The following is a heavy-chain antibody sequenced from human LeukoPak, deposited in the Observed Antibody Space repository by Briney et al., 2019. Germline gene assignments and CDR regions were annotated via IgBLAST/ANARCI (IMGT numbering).Heavy chain of an antibody. Sequence: GGSLRLSCAASGFTFSDYYMSWVRQAPGKGLEWVANIKQDGSEKYYVDSVKGRFTISRDNAKNSLYLQMNSLRAEDTAVYYCARGGNVPDYWGQGTLVTVSS. D-gene: IGHD2-2*01. V-gene: IGHV3-7*01. CDR3: ARGGNVPDY. CDR1: GFTFSDYY. J-gene: IGHJ4*02. CDR2: IKQDGSEK.